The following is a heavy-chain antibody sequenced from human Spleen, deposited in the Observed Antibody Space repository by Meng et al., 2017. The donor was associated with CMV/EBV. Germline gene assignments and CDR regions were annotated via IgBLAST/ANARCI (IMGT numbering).Heavy chain of an antibody. V-gene: IGHV1-69*05. J-gene: IGHJ4*02. CDR3: ARGPSVTVGGVIIWPLED. D-gene: IGHD3-16*02. Sequence: FSSRSLMWVRQAPGQGLEWMGGITPAFETADYAQKYRDRVTITTDESATTAYMEMSGLGAEDTAVYFCARGPSVTVGGVIIWPLEDWGQGTLVTVSS. CDR1: FSSRS. CDR2: ITPAFETA.